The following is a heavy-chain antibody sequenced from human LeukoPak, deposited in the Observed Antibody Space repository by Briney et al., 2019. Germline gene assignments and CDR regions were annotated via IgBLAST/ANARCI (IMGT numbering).Heavy chain of an antibody. CDR1: XXXXXXXX. CDR3: AREIVVVTAIFDY. CDR2: INPSGGST. Sequence: XVXCKASXXXXXXXXXHWXXXAPGXXXXGXXXINPSGGSTSYAQKFQGRVTMTRDTSTSTVYMELSSLRSEDTAVYYCAREIVVVTAIFDYWGQGTLVTVSS. J-gene: IGHJ4*02. V-gene: IGHV1-46*01. D-gene: IGHD2-21*02.